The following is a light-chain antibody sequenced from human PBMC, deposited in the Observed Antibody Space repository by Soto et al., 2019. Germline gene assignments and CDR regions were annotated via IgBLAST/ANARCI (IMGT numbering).Light chain of an antibody. CDR2: DAS. V-gene: IGKV3-11*01. Sequence: EIVLTQFPVTLSLSPGERAILSCRASQSVSSNLAWYQQRPGQAPRLLIYDASSRATGIPARFSGSGSGTDFTLSISSLEPEDFAVYYCQQRSSWPLTFGGGTKVEIK. CDR3: QQRSSWPLT. J-gene: IGKJ4*01. CDR1: QSVSSN.